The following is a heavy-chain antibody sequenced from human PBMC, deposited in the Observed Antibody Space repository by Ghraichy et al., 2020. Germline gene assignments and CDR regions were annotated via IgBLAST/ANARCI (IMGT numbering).Heavy chain of an antibody. V-gene: IGHV3-30*18. CDR3: AKDRAAGYDSSGYYLTEAFDI. CDR1: GFTVSSNY. D-gene: IGHD3-22*01. Sequence: GGSLRLSCAASGFTVSSNYMSWVRQAPGKGLEWVAVISYDGSNKYYADSVKGRFTISRDNSKNTLYLQMNSLRAEDTAVYYCAKDRAAGYDSSGYYLTEAFDIWGQGTMVTVSA. CDR2: ISYDGSNK. J-gene: IGHJ3*02.